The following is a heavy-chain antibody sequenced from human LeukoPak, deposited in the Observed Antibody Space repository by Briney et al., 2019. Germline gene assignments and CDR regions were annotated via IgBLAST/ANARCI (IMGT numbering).Heavy chain of an antibody. D-gene: IGHD5-18*01. CDR2: IIPIFGTA. CDR1: GYTFTSYA. CDR3: ARRVYDSYGPNYYYGMDV. Sequence: SVKVSCKASGYTFTSYAISWVRQAPGQGLEWMGGIIPIFGTANYAQKFQGRVTITADESTSTAYMELSSLRSEDTAVYYCARRVYDSYGPNYYYGMDVWGQGTTVTVSS. V-gene: IGHV1-69*13. J-gene: IGHJ6*02.